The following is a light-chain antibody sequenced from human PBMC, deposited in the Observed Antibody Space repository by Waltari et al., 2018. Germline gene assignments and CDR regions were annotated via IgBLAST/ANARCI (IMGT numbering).Light chain of an antibody. CDR3: CTHVGNANYV. J-gene: IGLJ1*01. Sequence: QSALTQPPSASGSPGQSVTISCTGTSIYAGEHNYVSWYQQHPGRAPKLMIYAVTRRPSGVPDRFSGSKAGITATLTVSGLQAEDEADYYCCTHVGNANYVFGTGTRVTVL. CDR2: AVT. CDR1: SIYAGEHNY. V-gene: IGLV2-8*01.